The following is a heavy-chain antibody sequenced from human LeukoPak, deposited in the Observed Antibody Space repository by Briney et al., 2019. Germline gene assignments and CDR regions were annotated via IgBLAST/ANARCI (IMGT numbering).Heavy chain of an antibody. Sequence: SETLSLTCTVSDGSISSSYWTWIRQSAGKGLEWIGRIYTDGSTSYNPSLRSRVTISVDNSKNQFPLKLSSVTAADTAVYYCARPYRVGGSFPFDIWGQGTMVTVSS. CDR3: ARPYRVGGSFPFDI. CDR2: IYTDGST. CDR1: DGSISSSY. J-gene: IGHJ3*02. V-gene: IGHV4-4*07. D-gene: IGHD3-16*02.